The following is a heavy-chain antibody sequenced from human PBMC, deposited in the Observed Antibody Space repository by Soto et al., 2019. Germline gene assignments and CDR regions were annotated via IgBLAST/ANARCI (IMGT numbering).Heavy chain of an antibody. CDR3: VTGVPRRGSRPMAH. Sequence: GGSLRLSCEASGLAFSTYWMHWVRQAPGKGLVWVARINFDGSTTTYADSVKGRFIISRDNAKNTLFVQMDSLRVDDTAVYYCVTGVPRRGSRPMAHWGQGTLVTVSS. D-gene: IGHD1-26*01. V-gene: IGHV3-74*01. CDR1: GLAFSTYW. J-gene: IGHJ4*02. CDR2: INFDGSTT.